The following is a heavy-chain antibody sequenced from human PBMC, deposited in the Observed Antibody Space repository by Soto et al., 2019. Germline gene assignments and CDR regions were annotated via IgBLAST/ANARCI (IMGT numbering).Heavy chain of an antibody. D-gene: IGHD1-26*01. V-gene: IGHV4-30-4*01. CDR2: IYYSGST. J-gene: IGHJ4*02. CDR1: GGSISSGDYY. CDR3: AREGGIVGATTVDY. Sequence: QVQLQESGPGLVKPSQTLSLTCTVSGGSISSGDYYWSWIRQPPGKGLEWIGYIYYSGSTYYNPSLKSRVTISVETSKNQFSLKLGSVTAADTAVYYCAREGGIVGATTVDYWGQGTLVTVSS.